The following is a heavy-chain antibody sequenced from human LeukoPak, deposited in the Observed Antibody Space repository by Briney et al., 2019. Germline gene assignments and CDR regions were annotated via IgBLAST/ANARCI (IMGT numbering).Heavy chain of an antibody. CDR1: GDSFSSDSYC. CDR2: IYRGRT. J-gene: IGHJ4*02. CDR3: AREGEYGDSYY. Sequence: SQTLSLTCTVSGDSFSSDSYCWNWIRQAPGKGPEWIGNIYRGRTRFNPALTRRVTTSLDMSKTKVSLSLTSVTAADTARYYCAREGEYGDSYYWGQGILVIVSA. V-gene: IGHV4-30-2*01. D-gene: IGHD4-17*01.